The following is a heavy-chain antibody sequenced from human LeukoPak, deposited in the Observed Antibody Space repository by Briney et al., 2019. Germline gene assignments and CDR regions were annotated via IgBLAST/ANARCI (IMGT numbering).Heavy chain of an antibody. CDR1: GGTFSSYA. J-gene: IGHJ5*02. V-gene: IGHV1-18*01. CDR3: ARDTRDIVVVPAAIGSDRFDP. CDR2: ISAYNGNT. Sequence: GSSVKVSCKASGGTFSSYAISWVRQAPGQGLEWMGWISAYNGNTNYAQKLQGRVTMTTDTSTSTAYMELRSLRSDDTAVYYCARDTRDIVVVPAAIGSDRFDPWGQGTLVTVSS. D-gene: IGHD2-2*02.